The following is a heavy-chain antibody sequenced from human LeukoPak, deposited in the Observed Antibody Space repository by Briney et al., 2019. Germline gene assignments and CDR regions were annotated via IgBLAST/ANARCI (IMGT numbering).Heavy chain of an antibody. CDR2: MNPNSGNT. CDR3: ARASPGYSSSWSLSAGAFDI. Sequence: ASVKVSCKASGYTFTSYDINWVRQATGQGLEWMGWMNPNSGNTGYAQKFQGRVTITRNTSISTAYMELSSLRSDDTAVYYCARASPGYSSSWSLSAGAFDIWGQGTMVTVSS. D-gene: IGHD6-13*01. J-gene: IGHJ3*02. V-gene: IGHV1-8*03. CDR1: GYTFTSYD.